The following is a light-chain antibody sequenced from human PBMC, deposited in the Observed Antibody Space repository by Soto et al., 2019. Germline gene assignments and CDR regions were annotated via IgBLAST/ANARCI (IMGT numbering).Light chain of an antibody. CDR2: KAS. Sequence: DIQMTQSPSTLSASVGDRVTITCRASQSISSWLAWYQQKPGKAPKLLIYKASSLESGVPSRFSGSGSGTEFTLTISSLQPDDVATYYRQQYNSYSRTFGQGTKVEIK. V-gene: IGKV1-5*03. CDR3: QQYNSYSRT. J-gene: IGKJ1*01. CDR1: QSISSW.